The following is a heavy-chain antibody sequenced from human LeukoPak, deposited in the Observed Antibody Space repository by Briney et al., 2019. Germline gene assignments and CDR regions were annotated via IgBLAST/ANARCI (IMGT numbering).Heavy chain of an antibody. CDR3: ARGRTHYYDSSGYYARDY. D-gene: IGHD3-22*01. V-gene: IGHV1-8*01. CDR2: MNPNSGNT. CDR1: GYTFTSYD. J-gene: IGHJ4*02. Sequence: ASVKVSCKASGYTFTSYDINWVRQATGQGLEWMGWMNPNSGNTGYAQKFRGRVTMTRNTSISTAYMELSSLRSEDTAVYYCARGRTHYYDSSGYYARDYWGQGTLVTVSS.